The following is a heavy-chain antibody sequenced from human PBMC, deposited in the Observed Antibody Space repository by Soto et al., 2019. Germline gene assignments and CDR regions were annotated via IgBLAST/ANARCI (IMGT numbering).Heavy chain of an antibody. J-gene: IGHJ4*01. CDR2: VYYSGRT. V-gene: IGHV4-61*01. CDR3: ARDPEHGSYFDY. CDR1: GGSVSSGSYY. D-gene: IGHD3-10*01. Sequence: SETLSLTCTVSGGSVSSGSYYWSWVRQTPGKGLEWIGYVYYSGRTNYNPSLKSRVTMSIDTSKNQFSLKLTSVTAADTAVYYCARDPEHGSYFDYWGHRTLVTVSS.